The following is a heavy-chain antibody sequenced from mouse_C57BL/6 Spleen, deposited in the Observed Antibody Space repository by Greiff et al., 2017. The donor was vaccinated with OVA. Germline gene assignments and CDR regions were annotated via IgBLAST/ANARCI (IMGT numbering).Heavy chain of an antibody. CDR3: ARSYYGYGDY. J-gene: IGHJ2*01. Sequence: EVMLVESGGGLVKPGGSLKLSCAASGFTFSDYGMHWVRQAPEKGLEWVAYISSGSSTIYYADTVKGRFTISRDNAKNTLFLQMTSLRSEDTAMYYCARSYYGYGDYWGQGTTLTVSS. V-gene: IGHV5-17*01. D-gene: IGHD2-9*01. CDR2: ISSGSSTI. CDR1: GFTFSDYG.